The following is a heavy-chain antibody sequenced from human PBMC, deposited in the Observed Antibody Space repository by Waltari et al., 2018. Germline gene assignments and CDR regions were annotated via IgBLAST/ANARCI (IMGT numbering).Heavy chain of an antibody. V-gene: IGHV4-34*01. CDR1: GGSFSGYY. D-gene: IGHD3-3*01. CDR3: ARAFAIFGVVTFDP. CDR2: INHSGST. Sequence: QVQLQQWGAGLLKPSETLSLTCAVYGGSFSGYYWSWIRQPPGKGLEWFGEINHSGSTNYNPALKSRVTISVDTSKNQFSLKLSSVTAADTAVYYCARAFAIFGVVTFDPWGQGTLVTVSS. J-gene: IGHJ5*02.